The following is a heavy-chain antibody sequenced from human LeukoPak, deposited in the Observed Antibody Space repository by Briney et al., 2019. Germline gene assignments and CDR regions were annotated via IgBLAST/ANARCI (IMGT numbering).Heavy chain of an antibody. Sequence: GGSLRLSCAASGFAFSSYAMHWVRQAPGKGLEWVAVISYDGSNKYYADSVKGRFTISRDNSKNTLYLQMNSLRAEDTAVYYCARVHYDYVWGNYRDTGYYYGMDVWGQGTTVTVSS. V-gene: IGHV3-30-3*01. CDR2: ISYDGSNK. J-gene: IGHJ6*02. CDR3: ARVHYDYVWGNYRDTGYYYGMDV. CDR1: GFAFSSYA. D-gene: IGHD3-16*02.